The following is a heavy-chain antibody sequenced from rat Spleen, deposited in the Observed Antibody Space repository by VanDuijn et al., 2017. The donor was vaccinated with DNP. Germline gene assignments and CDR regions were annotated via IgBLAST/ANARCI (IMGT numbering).Heavy chain of an antibody. J-gene: IGHJ2*01. Sequence: EVQLVESGGGSVQPGRSLNISCVASGLILSNYGIHWIRQVPTKGLEWVATIIYDGSSTFYRDSVKGRFTISRNNAKSTLYLQMDSLRSEDTANYYCATQGYYDGYYRPFDYWGQGVMVTVSS. D-gene: IGHD1-12*03. V-gene: IGHV5-19*01. CDR2: IIYDGSST. CDR1: GLILSNYG. CDR3: ATQGYYDGYYRPFDY.